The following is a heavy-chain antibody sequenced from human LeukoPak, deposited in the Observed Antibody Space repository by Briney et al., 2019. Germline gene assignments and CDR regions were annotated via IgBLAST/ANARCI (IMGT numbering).Heavy chain of an antibody. Sequence: GGSLRLSRAASGFTVSSNYMSWFRQAPGKGLEWVSVIYSGGSTYYADSVKGRFTISRDNSKNTLYLQMNSLRAEDTAVYYCARSRRRGSGSYYSANWFDPWGQGTLVTVSS. CDR1: GFTVSSNY. D-gene: IGHD3-10*01. J-gene: IGHJ5*02. CDR3: ARSRRRGSGSYYSANWFDP. CDR2: IYSGGST. V-gene: IGHV3-66*01.